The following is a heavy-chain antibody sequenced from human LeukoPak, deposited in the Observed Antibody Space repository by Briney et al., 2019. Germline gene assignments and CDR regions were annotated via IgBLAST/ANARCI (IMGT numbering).Heavy chain of an antibody. CDR1: GFTFSSYA. CDR3: ARRGTSRSSYYFDY. Sequence: GGSLRLSCAASGFTFSSYAMSWVRQAPGKGLEWVSYISTSASIIYYADSVKGRFTSSRDNAKNSLYLQMNSLRAEDTAVYYCARRGTSRSSYYFDYWGQGTLVTVSS. V-gene: IGHV3-48*03. J-gene: IGHJ4*02. CDR2: ISTSASII.